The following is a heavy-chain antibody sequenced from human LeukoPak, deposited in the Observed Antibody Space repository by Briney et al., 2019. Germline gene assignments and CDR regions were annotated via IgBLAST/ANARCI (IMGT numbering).Heavy chain of an antibody. J-gene: IGHJ3*02. CDR2: MYYSGST. V-gene: IGHV4-39*01. CDR1: GGSISSSSYY. D-gene: IGHD6-19*01. CDR3: ARRRWLVFYDDAFDI. Sequence: SETLSLACTVSGGSISSSSYYWGWIRQPPGKGLEWIGSMYYSGSTYYNPSLKSRVTISVDTSKNQFSLKLSSVTAADTAVYYCARRRWLVFYDDAFDIWGQGTMVTVSS.